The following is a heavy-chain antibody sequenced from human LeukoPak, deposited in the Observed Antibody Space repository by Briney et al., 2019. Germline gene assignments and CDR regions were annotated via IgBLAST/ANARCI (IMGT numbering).Heavy chain of an antibody. Sequence: SETLSLTCTVSGGSISSSSYYWGWIRQPPGKGLEWIGSIYYSGSTYYNPSLKSRVTISVDTSKNQFSLKLSSVTAADTAVYYCARSGFLEWPNFDYWGQGTLVTVSS. CDR3: ARSGFLEWPNFDY. CDR2: IYYSGST. CDR1: GGSISSSSYY. D-gene: IGHD3-3*01. J-gene: IGHJ4*02. V-gene: IGHV4-39*07.